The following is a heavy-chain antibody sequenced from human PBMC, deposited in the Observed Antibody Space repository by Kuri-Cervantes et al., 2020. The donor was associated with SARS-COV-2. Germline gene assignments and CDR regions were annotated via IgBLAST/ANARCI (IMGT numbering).Heavy chain of an antibody. CDR1: GFTFSSYG. CDR3: AKDSNHRYNYGYNFDS. CDR2: ISYDGSNK. Sequence: GESLKISCAASGFTFSSYGMHWVRQAPGKGLEWVAVISYDGSNKYYADPVKGRFTISRDNSKNTLYLEMNSLTAEDTAVYYCAKDSNHRYNYGYNFDSWGRGTLVTVSS. D-gene: IGHD5-18*01. J-gene: IGHJ4*02. V-gene: IGHV3-30*18.